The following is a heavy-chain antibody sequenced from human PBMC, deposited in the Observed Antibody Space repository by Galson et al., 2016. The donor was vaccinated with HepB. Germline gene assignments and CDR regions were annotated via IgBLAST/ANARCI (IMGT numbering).Heavy chain of an antibody. Sequence: SLRLSCAASGFTFNTYAMHWVRQAPGKGLEWVAVVSFDGGKIFYADSVKGRFTISRDNSKNTVYLQMDSLRTDYTAMYYSARASNWNTDPWGYWGQGTLVTVSS. D-gene: IGHD1/OR15-1a*01. CDR1: GFTFNTYA. V-gene: IGHV3-30-3*01. CDR3: ARASNWNTDPWGY. CDR2: VSFDGGKI. J-gene: IGHJ4*02.